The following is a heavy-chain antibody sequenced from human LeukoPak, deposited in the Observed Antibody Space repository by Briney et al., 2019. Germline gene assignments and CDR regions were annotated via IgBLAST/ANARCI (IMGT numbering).Heavy chain of an antibody. J-gene: IGHJ6*02. Sequence: GGSLRLSCAASGFTFSSYGMNWVRQAPGKGLEWVSSISSSSSYIYYADSVKGRFTISRDNAKNSLYLQMNSLRAEDTAVYYCARRYSSSWYGGVDVWGQGTTVTVPS. V-gene: IGHV3-21*04. CDR3: ARRYSSSWYGGVDV. D-gene: IGHD6-13*01. CDR2: ISSSSSYI. CDR1: GFTFSSYG.